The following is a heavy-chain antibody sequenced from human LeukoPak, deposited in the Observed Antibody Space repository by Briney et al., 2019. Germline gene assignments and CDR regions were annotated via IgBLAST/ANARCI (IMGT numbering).Heavy chain of an antibody. D-gene: IGHD6-13*01. CDR3: AKAPRNSSTMLDY. Sequence: GGSVKVSCKASGYTFTSNYIHWVRQAPGQGLEWMGWINPNSGGTNYAQKFQGWVTMTRDTSISTAYMELSRLRSEDTAVYYCAKAPRNSSTMLDYWGQGTLLTVSS. CDR1: GYTFTSNY. J-gene: IGHJ4*02. CDR2: INPNSGGT. V-gene: IGHV1-2*04.